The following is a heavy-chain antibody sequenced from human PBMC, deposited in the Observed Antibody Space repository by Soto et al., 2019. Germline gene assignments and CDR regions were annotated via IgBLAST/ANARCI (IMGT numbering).Heavy chain of an antibody. J-gene: IGHJ3*02. D-gene: IGHD3-3*01. CDR2: ISAYNGNT. Sequence: ASVKVSCKASGYTFTSYGISWVRQAPGQGLEWMGWISAYNGNTNYAQKLQGRVTMTTDTSTSTAYMELRSLRSDDTAVYYCAREEVIDFWSADAFDIWGQGTMVTVSS. V-gene: IGHV1-18*01. CDR3: AREEVIDFWSADAFDI. CDR1: GYTFTSYG.